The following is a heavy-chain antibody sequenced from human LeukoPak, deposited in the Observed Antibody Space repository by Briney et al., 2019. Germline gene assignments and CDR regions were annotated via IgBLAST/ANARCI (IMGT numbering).Heavy chain of an antibody. D-gene: IGHD6-19*01. J-gene: IGHJ5*02. V-gene: IGHV4-59*01. CDR1: GGSISSYS. CDR3: ARGTPLYSSDWYVNWFDP. Sequence: SETLSLTCTVSGGSISSYSWSWIRQPPGKGLEWIGDIYYSGSTNYNPSLKSRVTISVDTSKNQFSLKLTSVTAADTAVYYCARGTPLYSSDWYVNWFDPWGQGTLVTVSS. CDR2: IYYSGST.